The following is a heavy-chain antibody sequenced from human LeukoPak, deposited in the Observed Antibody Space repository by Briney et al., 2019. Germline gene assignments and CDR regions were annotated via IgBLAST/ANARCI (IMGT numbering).Heavy chain of an antibody. CDR1: GDSVSTNTAA. V-gene: IGHV6-1*01. J-gene: IGHJ4*02. CDR2: TYYRSKWYN. CDR3: ARVGGNYFDY. Sequence: QTLSLTCAISGDSVSTNTAAWNWIRQSPSSGLEWLGRTYYRSKWYNDYAASVKSRITINPDTSKNQFSLQLNSVTPEDTAVYYCARVGGNYFDYWGQGTLVTVSS.